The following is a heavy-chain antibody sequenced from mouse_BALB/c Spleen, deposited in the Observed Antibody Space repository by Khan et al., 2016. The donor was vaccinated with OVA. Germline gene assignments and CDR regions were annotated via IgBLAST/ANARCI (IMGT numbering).Heavy chain of an antibody. V-gene: IGHV2-6-1*01. Sequence: QVQLQQSGPSLVAPSQSLSITCTISGFSLTSYGIHWVRQPPGKGLEWLVVIWSDGRTTYKSTLKSRPSITKDNAKSQVFLKMNSLQTDDTAMYYCARQPCYHYYVFDYWGQGTSVTVSS. CDR2: IWSDGRT. CDR3: ARQPCYHYYVFDY. J-gene: IGHJ4*01. CDR1: GFSLTSYG.